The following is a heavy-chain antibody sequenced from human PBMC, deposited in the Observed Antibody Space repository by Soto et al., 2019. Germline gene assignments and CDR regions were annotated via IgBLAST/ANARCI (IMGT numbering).Heavy chain of an antibody. J-gene: IGHJ5*02. CDR2: IIPIFGTA. Sequence: ASVKVSCKASGYTFSSYAISWVRQAPGQGLEWMGGIIPIFGTANYAQKFQGRVTITADESTSTAYMELSSLRSEDTAVYYCARGRYSGSYFYWFDPWGQGTLVTVSS. CDR3: ARGRYSGSYFYWFDP. D-gene: IGHD1-26*01. V-gene: IGHV1-69*13. CDR1: GYTFSSYA.